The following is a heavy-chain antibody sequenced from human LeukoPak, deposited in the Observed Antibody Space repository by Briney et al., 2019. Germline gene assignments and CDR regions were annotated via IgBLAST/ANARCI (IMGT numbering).Heavy chain of an antibody. V-gene: IGHV4-39*01. CDR2: LLYNGNT. J-gene: IGHJ6*02. D-gene: IGHD1-26*01. Sequence: PSETLSLTCTVAGGSISSDVHYWDWIRQAPGKGLEWIGSLLYNGNTWYNPSLESRVTISVDTSENQFSLRLTSVNAADTALYFCTRRGSGNGGTYAGMNVWGPGTSVTVSS. CDR3: TRRGSGNGGTYAGMNV. CDR1: GGSISSDVHY.